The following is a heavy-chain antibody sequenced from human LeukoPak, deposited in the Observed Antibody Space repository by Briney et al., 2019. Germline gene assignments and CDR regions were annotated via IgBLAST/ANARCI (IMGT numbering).Heavy chain of an antibody. D-gene: IGHD1-26*01. J-gene: IGHJ4*02. CDR1: GTTFSRFW. CDR3: ASGSHLDY. Sequence: GGSLRLSCAASGTTFSRFWISWVRQAPGKGLQWVANINQDGSEKHYVDSVKGRFTISRDNAENSLYLQMNSLRAEDTAVYYCASGSHLDYWGQGALVTVAS. V-gene: IGHV3-7*03. CDR2: INQDGSEK.